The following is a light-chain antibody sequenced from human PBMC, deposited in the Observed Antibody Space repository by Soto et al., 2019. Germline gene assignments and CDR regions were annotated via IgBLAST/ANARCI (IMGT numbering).Light chain of an antibody. J-gene: IGLJ1*01. CDR3: SSYTSSSTLV. Sequence: QSAVTQPASVSGSPGQSITISCTGTSSDVGGYNYVSWYQQHPGKAPKVMIYDVSNRPSGVSNRFSGSKSGNTASLTISGLQAEDEADYYCSSYTSSSTLVFGTGTKVTVL. CDR1: SSDVGGYNY. V-gene: IGLV2-14*01. CDR2: DVS.